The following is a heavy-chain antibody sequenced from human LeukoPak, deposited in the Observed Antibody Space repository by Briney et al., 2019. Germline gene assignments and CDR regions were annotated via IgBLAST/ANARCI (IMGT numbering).Heavy chain of an antibody. CDR3: ARADTAMVRIKDEYFQH. CDR2: IKQDGSEK. J-gene: IGHJ1*01. V-gene: IGHV3-7*03. CDR1: GFTFSSYW. Sequence: GGSLRLSCAASGFTFSSYWMSWVRQAPGKGLEWVANIKQDGSEKYYVDSVKGRFTISRDNAKNSLYLQMNSLRAEDTAVYYCARADTAMVRIKDEYFQHWGRGTLVTVSS. D-gene: IGHD5-18*01.